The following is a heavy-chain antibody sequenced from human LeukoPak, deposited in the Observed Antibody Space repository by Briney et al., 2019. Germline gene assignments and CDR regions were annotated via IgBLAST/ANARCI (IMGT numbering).Heavy chain of an antibody. CDR1: GGSINNYY. D-gene: IGHD2-15*01. CDR2: IYYTGKT. Sequence: SETLSLTCSVSGGSINNYYWGWIRRPPGRGLEYIGRIYYTGKTDYNPSFKSRVTMSVDTSKNQLSLKLNFLTAADTAVYYCARWDCSSGTCYYLDYWGQGTLVIVSS. J-gene: IGHJ4*02. V-gene: IGHV4-59*01. CDR3: ARWDCSSGTCYYLDY.